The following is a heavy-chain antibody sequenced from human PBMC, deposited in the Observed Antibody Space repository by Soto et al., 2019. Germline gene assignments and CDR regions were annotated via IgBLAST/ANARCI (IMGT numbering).Heavy chain of an antibody. CDR3: ARHRDVVEVYGMDV. D-gene: IGHD3-10*01. V-gene: IGHV4-39*01. J-gene: IGHJ6*02. CDR1: VGSVNSRSYY. CDR2: VYYSGGT. Sequence: QLQLQESGPGLVKSSETLSLTCTVSVGSVNSRSYYWAWIRQPPGKGMEWIASVYYSGGTYYNPSFKSRATISVDTSKNKFSLKLSSVTAADTAVYYCARHRDVVEVYGMDVWGQGTTVTVSS.